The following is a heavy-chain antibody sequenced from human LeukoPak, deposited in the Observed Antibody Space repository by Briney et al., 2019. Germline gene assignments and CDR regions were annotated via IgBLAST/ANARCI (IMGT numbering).Heavy chain of an antibody. CDR2: IKQDGSEK. V-gene: IGHV3-7*01. D-gene: IGHD2-2*01. Sequence: PGGSLRLSCAASGFTFSSYWMSWVRQAPGKGLEWVANIKQDGSEKYYVDSVKGRFTISRDNAKNSLYLQMNGLRAEDTAVYYCARERYCSSTSCEKGHDAFDIWGQGTMVTVSS. CDR3: ARERYCSSTSCEKGHDAFDI. J-gene: IGHJ3*02. CDR1: GFTFSSYW.